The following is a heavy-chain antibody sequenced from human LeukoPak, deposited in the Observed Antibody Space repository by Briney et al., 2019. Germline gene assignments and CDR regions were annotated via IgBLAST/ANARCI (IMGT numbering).Heavy chain of an antibody. CDR2: ISGSGGST. CDR3: GKRGNPAVGHHYLDV. Sequence: GGSLRLSCAASGFIFSSYAMSWVRQAPGKGLEWVSTISGSGGSTYYADSVKGRFTISRDNSKNTLYLQMNSLRAEDTAVYFCGKRGNPAVGHHYLDVWGKGTTVSVSS. V-gene: IGHV3-23*01. D-gene: IGHD2-2*01. CDR1: GFIFSSYA. J-gene: IGHJ6*03.